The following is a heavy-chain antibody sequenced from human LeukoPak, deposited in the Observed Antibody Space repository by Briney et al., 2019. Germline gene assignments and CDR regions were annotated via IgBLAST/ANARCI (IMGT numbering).Heavy chain of an antibody. CDR1: KFTFSSYG. Sequence: GGSLRLSCAASKFTFSSYGMSWVRQAPGKGLEWVSTIISSGGSTYYADSVKGRFTISRDNAKSTLFLQMNSVRAEDTALYYCATLRRSGAERDAFDIWGQGTMVTVSS. D-gene: IGHD3-10*01. J-gene: IGHJ3*02. CDR3: ATLRRSGAERDAFDI. CDR2: IISSGGST. V-gene: IGHV3-23*01.